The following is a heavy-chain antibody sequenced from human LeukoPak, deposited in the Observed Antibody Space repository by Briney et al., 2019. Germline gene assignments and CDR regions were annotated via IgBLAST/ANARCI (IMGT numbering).Heavy chain of an antibody. CDR2: INHSGST. CDR1: GGSFSGYY. D-gene: IGHD2-21*02. V-gene: IGHV4-34*01. CDR3: ASVVVTATLHYYYGMDV. Sequence: PSETLSLTCAVYGGSFSGYYWSWIRQPPGKGPEWIGEINHSGSTNYNPSLKSRVTISVDTSKNQFSLKLSSVTAADTAVYYCASVVVTATLHYYYGMDVWGQGTTVTVSS. J-gene: IGHJ6*02.